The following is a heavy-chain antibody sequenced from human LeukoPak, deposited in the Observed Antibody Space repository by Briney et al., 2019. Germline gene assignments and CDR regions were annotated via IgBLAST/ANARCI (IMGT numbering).Heavy chain of an antibody. CDR3: ARSAPVGGSSRRYYYYGMDV. CDR2: IYYSGST. V-gene: IGHV4-39*01. CDR1: GGSISSSSYY. D-gene: IGHD2-15*01. Sequence: SETLSSTCTVSGGSISSSSYYWGWIRQPPGKGLGWIGSIYYSGSTYYNPSLKSRVTVSVDTSKNQFYLKLSSVTAADTAVYYCARSAPVGGSSRRYYYYGMDVWGQGTTVTVSS. J-gene: IGHJ6*02.